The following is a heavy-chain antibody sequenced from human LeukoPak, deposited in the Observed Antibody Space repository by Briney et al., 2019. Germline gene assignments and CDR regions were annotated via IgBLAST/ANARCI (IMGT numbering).Heavy chain of an antibody. CDR1: GCTFSSYS. D-gene: IGHD3-22*01. Sequence: KTGGSLRLSCAASGCTFSSYSMNWVRQAPGKGLEWVSSISSSSSYIYYADSVKSRFTTSRDNAKNSLYLQMNSLRAEDTAVYYCARDGGSENTMIVVHSAFDIWGQGTMVTASS. CDR2: ISSSSSYI. V-gene: IGHV3-21*01. J-gene: IGHJ3*02. CDR3: ARDGGSENTMIVVHSAFDI.